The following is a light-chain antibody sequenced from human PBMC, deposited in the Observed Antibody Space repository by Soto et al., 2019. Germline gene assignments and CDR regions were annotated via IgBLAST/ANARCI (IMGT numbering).Light chain of an antibody. CDR2: EVS. CDR1: SSDVGGYNY. J-gene: IGLJ2*01. CDR3: SSYAGSNNWVV. V-gene: IGLV2-8*01. Sequence: QSVLTQAPSASGSPGQSVTISCTGTSSDVGGYNYVSWYQQHPGKAPKLMIYEVSKRPSGVPDRFSGSKSGNTASLTVSGLQAEDEADYYCSSYAGSNNWVVFGGGTKLTVL.